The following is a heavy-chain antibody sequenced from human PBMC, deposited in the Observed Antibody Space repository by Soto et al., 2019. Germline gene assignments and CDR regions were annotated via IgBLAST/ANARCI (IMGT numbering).Heavy chain of an antibody. D-gene: IGHD3-22*01. J-gene: IGHJ5*02. Sequence: EVQLLESGGGMVQPGGSLRLSCAAAGFTFNNYAMTWVRQAPVKGLEWVSSISVSGDSTYYADSVKGRFTLSRDNSKNTLYLQTNSLRAEDTAVYYCVKRKADSACYESWGQGTLVTVSS. CDR2: ISVSGDST. CDR1: GFTFNNYA. V-gene: IGHV3-23*01. CDR3: VKRKADSACYES.